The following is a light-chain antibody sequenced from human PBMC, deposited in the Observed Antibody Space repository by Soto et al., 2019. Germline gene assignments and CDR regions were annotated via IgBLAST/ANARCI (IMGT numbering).Light chain of an antibody. CDR1: QSVGSF. V-gene: IGKV1-39*01. J-gene: IGKJ5*01. Sequence: DFELTQSPSSLSAFVGETVTISCRASQSVGSFLCWYQQKPGTAPKLLVYAVSNLQIGVPSRFSGSGSGTSYTLTIRGLQPEDFATYFCQQNFNTPITFGQGTRLEIK. CDR3: QQNFNTPIT. CDR2: AVS.